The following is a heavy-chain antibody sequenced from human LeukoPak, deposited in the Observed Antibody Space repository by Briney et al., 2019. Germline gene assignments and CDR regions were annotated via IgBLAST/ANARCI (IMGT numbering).Heavy chain of an antibody. CDR2: IIPIFGTA. CDR3: AREGAPLGLRLGEFYY. CDR1: GGTFSSYA. J-gene: IGHJ4*02. V-gene: IGHV1-69*01. D-gene: IGHD3-16*01. Sequence: GSSVTVSCKASGGTFSSYAISWVRQAPGQGLEWMGGIIPIFGTANYAQKFQGRVTITADESTSTAYMELSSLRSEDTAVYYCAREGAPLGLRLGEFYYWGQGTLVTVSS.